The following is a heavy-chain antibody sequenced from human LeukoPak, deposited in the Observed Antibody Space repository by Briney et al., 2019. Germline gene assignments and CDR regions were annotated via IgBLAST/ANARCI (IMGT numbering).Heavy chain of an antibody. Sequence: ASVKVSCKASGYTFTSYDINWVRQATGQGLEWMGWISAYNGNTNYAQKLQGRVTMTTDTSTSTAYMELRSLRSDDTAVYYCASTTGYLIYYYYGMDVWGQGTTVTVSS. D-gene: IGHD3-9*01. V-gene: IGHV1-18*01. CDR2: ISAYNGNT. CDR1: GYTFTSYD. J-gene: IGHJ6*02. CDR3: ASTTGYLIYYYYGMDV.